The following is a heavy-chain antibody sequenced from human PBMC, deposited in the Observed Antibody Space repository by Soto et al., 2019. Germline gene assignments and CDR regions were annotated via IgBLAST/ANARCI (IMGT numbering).Heavy chain of an antibody. J-gene: IGHJ5*02. Sequence: QLQLQESDSGLVKPSQTLSLTCTVSDDSISSGGHSWSCIRQPPGKGLEWIGYIYHTGSTHYNPPLNSRVAIAVDTSKNQFSLRLTSVTAADTAVYYFARGPWNYGDNWFEPWGQGTLVTVYS. CDR3: ARGPWNYGDNWFEP. V-gene: IGHV4-30-2*01. CDR1: DDSISSGGHS. CDR2: IYHTGST. D-gene: IGHD1-7*01.